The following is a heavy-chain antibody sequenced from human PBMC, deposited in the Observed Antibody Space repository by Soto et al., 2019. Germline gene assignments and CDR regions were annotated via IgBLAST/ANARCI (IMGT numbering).Heavy chain of an antibody. J-gene: IGHJ4*02. CDR1: GFIFSDYW. CDR3: ARALLRRDSTSPWFYFDY. D-gene: IGHD2-2*01. Sequence: EVQLVESGGGLVQPGGSLRLSCAASGFIFSDYWMSWVRQAPGKGLEWVANIKQDGSERNYVDSVKGRFTFSRDNAKNLLFLEMNSLRAEDTAVYFCARALLRRDSTSPWFYFDYWGQGTLVSVAS. CDR2: IKQDGSER. V-gene: IGHV3-7*01.